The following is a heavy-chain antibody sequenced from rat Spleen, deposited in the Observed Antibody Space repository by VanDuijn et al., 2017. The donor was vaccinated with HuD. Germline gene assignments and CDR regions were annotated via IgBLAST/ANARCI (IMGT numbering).Heavy chain of an antibody. J-gene: IGHJ2*01. Sequence: EVQLVESGGGLVQPGRSMKLSCAASGFTFSNHDMAWVRQAPTKGLEWVAYISTGGDNTYYRDSVQGRFTISRDNAKTTLYLQLDSLRSEDTAIYYCARPTTGIPFNYWGQGVMVTVSS. D-gene: IGHD1-9*01. V-gene: IGHV5-25*01. CDR1: GFTFSNHD. CDR2: ISTGGDNT. CDR3: ARPTTGIPFNY.